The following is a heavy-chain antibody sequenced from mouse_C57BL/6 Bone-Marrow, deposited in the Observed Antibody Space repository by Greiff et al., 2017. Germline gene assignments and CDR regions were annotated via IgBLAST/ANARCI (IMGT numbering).Heavy chain of an antibody. CDR2: IYPGSGST. V-gene: IGHV1-55*01. Sequence: VQLQQPGAELVKPGASVKMSCKASGYTFTSYWITWVKQRPGQGLEWIGDIYPGSGSTNYNEKFKSKATLTVDTSSSTAYMQLSSLTSEDSAVYYGARYYGNYDWYFDVWGTGTTVTVSS. CDR1: GYTFTSYW. CDR3: ARYYGNYDWYFDV. J-gene: IGHJ1*03. D-gene: IGHD2-1*01.